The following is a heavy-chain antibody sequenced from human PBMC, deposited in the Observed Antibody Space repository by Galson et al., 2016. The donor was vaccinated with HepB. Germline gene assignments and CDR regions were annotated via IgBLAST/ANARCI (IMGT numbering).Heavy chain of an antibody. CDR3: AKTGKWDNGDFSGDAFDV. Sequence: SLRLSCAASGFSFSTYAMTWVRQAPGEGLDWISAMSGSTNITYYADSVKGRFTISRDNSRNTLYLQMTSLRAEDTAIYYCAKTGKWDNGDFSGDAFDVWGQGTMVTVSS. CDR2: MSGSTNIT. CDR1: GFSFSTYA. V-gene: IGHV3-23*01. J-gene: IGHJ3*01. D-gene: IGHD2-21*02.